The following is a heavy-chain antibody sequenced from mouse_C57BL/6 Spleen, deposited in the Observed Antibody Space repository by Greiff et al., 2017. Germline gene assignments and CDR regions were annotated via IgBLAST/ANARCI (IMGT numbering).Heavy chain of an antibody. D-gene: IGHD2-3*01. Sequence: VQLQQSGAELVKPGASVKLSCKASGYTFTSYWMHWVKQRPGQGLEWIGMIHPNSGSTNYNEKFKSKATLTVDKSSSTAYMQLSSLTSEDSAVYYCAREGGYYPMDYWGQGTTLTVSS. J-gene: IGHJ2*01. CDR2: IHPNSGST. CDR3: AREGGYYPMDY. V-gene: IGHV1-64*01. CDR1: GYTFTSYW.